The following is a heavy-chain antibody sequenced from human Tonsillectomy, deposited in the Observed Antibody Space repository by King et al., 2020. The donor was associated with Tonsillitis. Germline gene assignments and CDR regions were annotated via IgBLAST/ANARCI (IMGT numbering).Heavy chain of an antibody. J-gene: IGHJ5*02. CDR2: ISSTSTYI. V-gene: IGHV3-21*01. D-gene: IGHD2-21*02. CDR1: GFTFSDYT. Sequence: VQLVESGGGLVKPGGSLRLSCVASGFTFSDYTMNWVRQAPGKGLEWVSSISSTSTYIYYGESVKGRFTISRDNAKNSLYLQMNSLRAEDTAVYYCARRGVYCGGDCPPGWFAPWGQGTPVTVSS. CDR3: ARRGVYCGGDCPPGWFAP.